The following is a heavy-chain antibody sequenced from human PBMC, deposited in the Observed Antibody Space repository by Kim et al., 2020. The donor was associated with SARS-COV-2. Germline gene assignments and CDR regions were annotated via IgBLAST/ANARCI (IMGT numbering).Heavy chain of an antibody. CDR1: GGTFSSYA. J-gene: IGHJ6*02. CDR2: IIPIFGTA. Sequence: SVKVSCKASGGTFSSYAISWVRQAPGQGLEWMGGIIPIFGTANYAQKFQGRVTITADESTSTAYMELSSLRSEDTAVYYCARTHGRIVGAPQYPDPYYYYGMDVWGQGTTVTVSS. V-gene: IGHV1-69*13. CDR3: ARTHGRIVGAPQYPDPYYYYGMDV. D-gene: IGHD1-26*01.